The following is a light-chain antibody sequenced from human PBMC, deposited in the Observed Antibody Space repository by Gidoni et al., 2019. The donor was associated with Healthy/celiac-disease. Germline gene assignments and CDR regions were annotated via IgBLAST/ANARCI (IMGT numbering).Light chain of an antibody. CDR2: AAS. CDR3: QQSYSSWT. CDR1: QSISSY. Sequence: DIQMTQSPSSLSASVGDRVTITCRASQSISSYLNWYQQKPGKAPKLLIDAASSLQSGVPSRFSGSGSGTDFTLTISSLQPEDFATYYCQQSYSSWTFXQXTKVEIK. J-gene: IGKJ1*01. V-gene: IGKV1-39*01.